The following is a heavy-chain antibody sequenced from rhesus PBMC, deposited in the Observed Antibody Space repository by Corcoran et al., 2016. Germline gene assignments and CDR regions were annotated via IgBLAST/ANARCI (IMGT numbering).Heavy chain of an antibody. CDR3: ASQTMGDKAGTVGEYFDY. Sequence: QLQLQESGPGLVKPSETLSVTCPVSGGSISSSYWSWIRQAPGKGLEWIGSIYGRCSRTTSNPTLKKRVTLTVDTSKNQLSLKLSSVTAANTDVYYCASQTMGDKAGTVGEYFDYWGQGVLVTVSS. V-gene: IGHV4-169*01. D-gene: IGHD5-42*01. CDR2: IYGRCSRT. CDR1: GGSISSSY. J-gene: IGHJ4*01.